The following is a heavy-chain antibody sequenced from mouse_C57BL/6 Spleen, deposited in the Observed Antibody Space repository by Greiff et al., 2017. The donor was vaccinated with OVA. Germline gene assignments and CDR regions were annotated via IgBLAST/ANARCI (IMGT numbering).Heavy chain of an antibody. D-gene: IGHD3-2*02. CDR1: GFTFSDYY. CDR3: ARDQRDSSGFDY. J-gene: IGHJ2*01. CDR2: INYDGSST. Sequence: EVQLVESEGGLVQPGSSMKLSCTASGFTFSDYYMAWVRQVPEKGLEWVANINYDGSSTYYLDSLKSRFIISRDNAKNILYLQMSSLKSEDTATYYCARDQRDSSGFDYWGQGTTLTVSS. V-gene: IGHV5-16*01.